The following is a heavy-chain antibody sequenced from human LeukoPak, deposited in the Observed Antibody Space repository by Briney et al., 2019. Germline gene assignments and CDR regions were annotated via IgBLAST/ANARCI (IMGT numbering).Heavy chain of an antibody. V-gene: IGHV3-30*18. CDR3: AKKSGEDY. CDR2: ISYDGSNK. D-gene: IGHD3-10*01. J-gene: IGHJ4*02. CDR1: GFTFSSYG. Sequence: GRSLRLSCAASGFTFSSYGMHWVRQAPGKGLEWVAVISYDGSNKYYADSVKGRFTISRDNSKNTLYLQMNSLRAEDTAVYYCAKKSGEDYWGQGTLVTVSS.